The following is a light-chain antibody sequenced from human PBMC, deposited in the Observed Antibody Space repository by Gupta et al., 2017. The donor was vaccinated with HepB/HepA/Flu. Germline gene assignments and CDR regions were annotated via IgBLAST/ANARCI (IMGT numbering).Light chain of an antibody. V-gene: IGKV1-39*01. CDR2: IAS. CDR1: QSISTY. CDR3: QQRDNTPYT. Sequence: DIQMTQSPSSLSASVGDRVTITCRASQSISTYLNWYQQKPGKAPRLLIYIASTLQSGVPSRFSGGEIGTDFTLTISRLQSEDFATYYCQQRDNTPYTFGQGTMMEIK. J-gene: IGKJ2*01.